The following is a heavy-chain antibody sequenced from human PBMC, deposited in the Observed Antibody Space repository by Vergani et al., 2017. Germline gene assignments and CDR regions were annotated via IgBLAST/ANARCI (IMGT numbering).Heavy chain of an antibody. J-gene: IGHJ4*02. D-gene: IGHD3-16*01. CDR2: ISSSSSTI. CDR1: GFTFSSYS. Sequence: EVHLVESGGGLVQPGGSLRLSCAASGFTFSSYSMNWVRQAPGKGLEWVSYISSSSSTIYYADSVKGRFTISRDNAKHSLYLLMNSLRAEDTAVYYCARTRLPFDYWGQGTLVTVSS. V-gene: IGHV3-48*01. CDR3: ARTRLPFDY.